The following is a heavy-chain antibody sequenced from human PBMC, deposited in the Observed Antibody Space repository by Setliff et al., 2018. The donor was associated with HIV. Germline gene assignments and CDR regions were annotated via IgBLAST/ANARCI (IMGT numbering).Heavy chain of an antibody. J-gene: IGHJ4*02. CDR1: GYSISNGYY. Sequence: SETLSLTCAVSGYSISNGYYWGWLRQSPGKGLEWIGSIYYTGSTDYNPSLMGRVTISLDTPKNQFSLKLSSVTAADTAVYYCARDRGEYYYDSSGYYWTYWGQGTLVTVSS. V-gene: IGHV4-38-2*02. CDR2: IYYTGST. D-gene: IGHD3-22*01. CDR3: ARDRGEYYYDSSGYYWTY.